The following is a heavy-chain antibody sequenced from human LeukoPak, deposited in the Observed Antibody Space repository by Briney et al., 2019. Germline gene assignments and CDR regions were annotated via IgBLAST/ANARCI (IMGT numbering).Heavy chain of an antibody. J-gene: IGHJ4*02. CDR3: AKDRRSNGD. CDR1: GFTFTNYA. Sequence: GGSLRLSCAASGFTFTNYAMTWVRQAPGKGLEWVSAISGSGGSTYHADSVKGRFTISRDNSKNTLYLQMNSLRAEDTAVYYCAKDRRSNGDWGQGTLVTVSS. V-gene: IGHV3-23*01. D-gene: IGHD4-17*01. CDR2: ISGSGGST.